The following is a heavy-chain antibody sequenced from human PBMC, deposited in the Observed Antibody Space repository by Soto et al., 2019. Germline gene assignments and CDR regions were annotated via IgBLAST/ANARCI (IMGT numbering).Heavy chain of an antibody. CDR2: IIPIFGTA. D-gene: IGHD1-26*01. CDR1: GGIFSSYG. CDR3: ASGRWEGYYYGMDV. V-gene: IGHV1-69*01. Sequence: QVQLVQSGAEVKKPGSSVKVSCKASGGIFSSYGFFWVRQAPGHGLEWMGGIIPIFGTANYAQKVQGRVTITADESTSTAYMELSSLRSEDTAVYYCASGRWEGYYYGMDVCGQGTTVTVSS. J-gene: IGHJ6*02.